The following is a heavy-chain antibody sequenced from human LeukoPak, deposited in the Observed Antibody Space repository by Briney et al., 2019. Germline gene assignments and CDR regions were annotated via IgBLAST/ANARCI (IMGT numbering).Heavy chain of an antibody. D-gene: IGHD3-10*01. CDR1: GFTFSHDW. CDR3: TREGLHYYGSGSYYLHGGLDY. CDR2: IKQDGSGE. J-gene: IGHJ4*02. Sequence: PGGSLRLSCAASGFTFSHDWMSWVRQAPGKGLEWVASIKQDGSGEHYVDSVKGRFTISRDNAKNSLYLQMNSLKTEDIAVYYCTREGLHYYGSGSYYLHGGLDYWGQGTLVTVSS. V-gene: IGHV3-7*03.